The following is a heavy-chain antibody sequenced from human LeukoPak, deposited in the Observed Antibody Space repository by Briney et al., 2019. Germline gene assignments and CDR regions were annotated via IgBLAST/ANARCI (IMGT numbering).Heavy chain of an antibody. D-gene: IGHD3-10*01. CDR1: GYSMTSGYY. V-gene: IGHV4-38-2*02. CDR2: LYHTGAT. Sequence: SETLSLTCNVSGYSMTSGYYWGWIRQPPGKGLEWIGSLYHTGATFYNPSLKSRLTISVDTSRNQFSLKLTSMTAADTAVYYCVRDRGSATRALDYWGQGMLVTVSS. CDR3: VRDRGSATRALDY. J-gene: IGHJ4*02.